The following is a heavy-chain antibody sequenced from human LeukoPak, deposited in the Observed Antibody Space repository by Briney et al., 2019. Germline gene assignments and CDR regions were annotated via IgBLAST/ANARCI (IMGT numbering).Heavy chain of an antibody. D-gene: IGHD3/OR15-3a*01. Sequence: SETLSLTCTVSGVSISSSNSYWGWIRQPPGKGLEWIGSIYYSGDTYYNASLKSQVSISIDTSKNQFSMRLTSVTAADTAVYYCARQTGSGLFILPGGQGTLVTVSS. CDR3: ARQTGSGLFILP. CDR1: GVSISSSNSY. V-gene: IGHV4-39*01. J-gene: IGHJ4*02. CDR2: IYYSGDT.